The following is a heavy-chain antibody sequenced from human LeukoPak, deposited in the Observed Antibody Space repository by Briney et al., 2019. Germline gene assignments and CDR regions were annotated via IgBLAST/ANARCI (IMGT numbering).Heavy chain of an antibody. CDR2: IYYSGST. CDR3: ARGNHILTGPLDY. D-gene: IGHD3-9*01. V-gene: IGHV4-59*01. CDR1: GGSISSYY. Sequence: SETLSLTCTVSGGSISSYYWSWIRQPPGKGLEWIEYIYYSGSTNYNPSLKSRVTISVDTSKNQFSLKLSSVTAADTAVYYCARGNHILTGPLDYWGQGTLVTVSS. J-gene: IGHJ4*02.